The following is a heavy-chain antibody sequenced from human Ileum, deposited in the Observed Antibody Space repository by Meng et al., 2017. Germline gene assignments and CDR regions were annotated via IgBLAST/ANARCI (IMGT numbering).Heavy chain of an antibody. V-gene: IGHV4-34*01. J-gene: IGHJ4*02. Sequence: QVQLTPWGAGLVTPSEALPLPCAFYGGSFRGYYWSWIRQPPGKGLEWIGEINHSGSTNYNPSLKSRVTISVDTSKNQFSLKLSSVTAADTAVYHCSRTSYYDNSGYYPGWGQGTLVTASS. CDR1: GGSFRGYY. CDR3: SRTSYYDNSGYYPG. CDR2: INHSGST. D-gene: IGHD3-22*01.